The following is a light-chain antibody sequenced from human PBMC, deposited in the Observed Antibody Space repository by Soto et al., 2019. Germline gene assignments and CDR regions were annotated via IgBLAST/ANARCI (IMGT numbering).Light chain of an antibody. CDR2: QDN. V-gene: IGLV3-1*01. CDR1: KLGDKY. Sequence: SYELTQPPSVSVSPGQTASITCSGYKLGDKYACWYQQKPGQSPVLVIYQDNKRPSGIPERFSGSNSGNTATLTISETQAFDEADYYCQAWDSTTVVFGGGTKLTVL. J-gene: IGLJ3*02. CDR3: QAWDSTTVV.